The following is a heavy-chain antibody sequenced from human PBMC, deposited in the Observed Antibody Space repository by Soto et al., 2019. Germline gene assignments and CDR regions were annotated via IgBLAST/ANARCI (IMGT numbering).Heavy chain of an antibody. J-gene: IGHJ3*02. CDR3: ARELDDYGDYVAFDI. V-gene: IGHV1-46*03. CDR2: INPSGGST. D-gene: IGHD4-17*01. CDR1: GYTFTSYY. Sequence: ASVKVSCKASGYTFTSYYMHWVRQAPGQGLEWMGIINPSGGSTSYAQKFQGRVIMTRDTSTSTVYMELSSLRSEDTAVYYCARELDDYGDYVAFDIWGQGTMVTVSS.